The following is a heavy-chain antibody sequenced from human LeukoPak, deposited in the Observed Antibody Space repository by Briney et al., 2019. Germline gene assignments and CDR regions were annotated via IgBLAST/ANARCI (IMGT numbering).Heavy chain of an antibody. V-gene: IGHV1-2*02. CDR1: GYIFSDYY. Sequence: ASVKVSCRASGYIFSDYYTYWVRQAPGQGLECMGWINPDSGDTKYAQKFQGRVTMTRDTSINTVYMELSRLTSDDTAVYYCARDGPRIAVDFDYWGQGTLVTVSA. CDR3: ARDGPRIAVDFDY. CDR2: INPDSGDT. J-gene: IGHJ4*02. D-gene: IGHD6-19*01.